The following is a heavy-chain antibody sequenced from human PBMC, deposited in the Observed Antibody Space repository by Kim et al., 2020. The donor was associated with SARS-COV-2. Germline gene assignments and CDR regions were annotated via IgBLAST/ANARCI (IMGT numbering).Heavy chain of an antibody. CDR1: GGSISSGDYY. D-gene: IGHD4-17*01. CDR3: ARGRYGGGWRFDY. J-gene: IGHJ4*02. CDR2: IYYSGST. Sequence: SETLSLTCTVSGGSISSGDYYWSWIRQPPGKGLEWIGYIYYSGSTYYNPSLKSRVTISVDTSKNQFSLKLSSVTAADTAVYYCARGRYGGGWRFDYWGQGTLVTVSS. V-gene: IGHV4-30-4*01.